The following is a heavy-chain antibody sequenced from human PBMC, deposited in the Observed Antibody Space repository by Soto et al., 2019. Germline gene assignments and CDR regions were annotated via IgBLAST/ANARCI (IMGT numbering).Heavy chain of an antibody. CDR1: GFTFSSYA. CDR2: ISYDGSNK. V-gene: IGHV3-30-3*01. CDR3: ARDQPRAGYYYDSSRAPNDAFDI. J-gene: IGHJ3*02. Sequence: GGSLRLSCAASGFTFSSYAMHWVRQAPGKGLEWVAVISYDGSNKYYADSVKGRFTISRDNSKNTLYLQMNSLRAEDTAVYYCARDQPRAGYYYDSSRAPNDAFDIWGQGTMVTVSS. D-gene: IGHD3-22*01.